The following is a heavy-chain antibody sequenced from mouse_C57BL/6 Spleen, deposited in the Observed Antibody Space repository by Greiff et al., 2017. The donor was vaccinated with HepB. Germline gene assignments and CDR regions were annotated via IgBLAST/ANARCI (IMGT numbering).Heavy chain of an antibody. Sequence: LQESGPELVKPGASVKLSCKASGYTFTSYDINWVKQRPGQGLEWIGWIYPRDGSTKYNEKFKGKATLTVDTSSSTAYMELHSLTSEDSAVYFCARGGYGNYRYFDVWGTGTTVTVSS. CDR1: GYTFTSYD. CDR2: IYPRDGST. D-gene: IGHD2-1*01. J-gene: IGHJ1*03. CDR3: ARGGYGNYRYFDV. V-gene: IGHV1-85*01.